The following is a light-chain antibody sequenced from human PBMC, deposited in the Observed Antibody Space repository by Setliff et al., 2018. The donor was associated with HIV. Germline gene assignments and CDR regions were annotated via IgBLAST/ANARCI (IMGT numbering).Light chain of an antibody. J-gene: IGLJ1*01. CDR1: SSDVGGYDY. V-gene: IGLV2-14*01. Sequence: ALTQPASVSGSPGQSITISSTGTSSDVGGYDYVSWYQQHPGKAPKLMIYDVTKRPSGVSNRFSGSKSGNTASLTISGLQAEDEADYYCSSYTSSSLYVFGTGTKVTVL. CDR3: SSYTSSSLYV. CDR2: DVT.